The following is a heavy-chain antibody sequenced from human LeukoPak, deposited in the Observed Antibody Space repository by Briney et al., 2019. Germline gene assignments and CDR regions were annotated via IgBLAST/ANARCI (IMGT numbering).Heavy chain of an antibody. CDR2: INPNSGGT. J-gene: IGHJ4*02. Sequence: ASVKVSCKASGYTFTCYYMHWVRQAPGQGLEWMGWINPNSGGTNYAQKFQGRVTMTRDTSISTAYMELSRLRSDDTAVYYCASWGTPLGATTDYFDYWGQGTLVTVSS. D-gene: IGHD1-26*01. V-gene: IGHV1-2*02. CDR1: GYTFTCYY. CDR3: ASWGTPLGATTDYFDY.